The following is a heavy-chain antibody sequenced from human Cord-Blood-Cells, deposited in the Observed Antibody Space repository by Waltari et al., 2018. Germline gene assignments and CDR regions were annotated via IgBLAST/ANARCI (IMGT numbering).Heavy chain of an antibody. V-gene: IGHV3-74*01. D-gene: IGHD6-13*01. J-gene: IGHJ4*02. CDR3: ARVHSSSWYYFDY. CDR2: MNSDGSIT. CDR1: GFTFSGYW. Sequence: EVQLVESGGGLVQPGGSLRLSCAASGFTFSGYWMHWVRQAPGKGLVWVSRMNSDGSITSYADSVKGRFTISRDNAKNTLYLQMNSLRAEDTAVYYCARVHSSSWYYFDYWGQGTLVTVSS.